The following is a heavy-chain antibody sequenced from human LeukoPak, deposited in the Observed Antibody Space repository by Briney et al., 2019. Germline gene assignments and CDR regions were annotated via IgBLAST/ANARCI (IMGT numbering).Heavy chain of an antibody. Sequence: PSETLSLTCAVYGGSFSGYYWSWIRQPPGKGLEWIGEINHSGSTNYNPSLKSRVTIPVDTSKNKFSLKLSSVTAADTAVYYCARARITMVRGVFYYYYYMDVWGKGTTVTISS. D-gene: IGHD3-10*01. CDR2: INHSGST. CDR3: ARARITMVRGVFYYYYYMDV. J-gene: IGHJ6*03. V-gene: IGHV4-34*01. CDR1: GGSFSGYY.